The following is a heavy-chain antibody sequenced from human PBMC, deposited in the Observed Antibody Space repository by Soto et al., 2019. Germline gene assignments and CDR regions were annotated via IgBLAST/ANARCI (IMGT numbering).Heavy chain of an antibody. V-gene: IGHV3-23*01. CDR3: AKHRYGSGSYAGDY. D-gene: IGHD3-10*01. J-gene: IGHJ4*02. CDR2: LSGSGGST. CDR1: GFTFSTYA. Sequence: EVQLLESGGGLVQPGGSLRLSCAASGFTFSTYAMSWVRQAPGKGLEWVSGLSGSGGSTNYADSVKGRFTISRDNSMNTLYLQRSSLRAEDTAVDYWAKHRYGSGSYAGDYWGQGTLVTVSS.